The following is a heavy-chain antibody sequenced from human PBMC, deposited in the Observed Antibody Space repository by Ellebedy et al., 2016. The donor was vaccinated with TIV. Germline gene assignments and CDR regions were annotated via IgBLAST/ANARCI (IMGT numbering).Heavy chain of an antibody. V-gene: IGHV4-59*08. Sequence: MPSETLSLTCTVSVGSITNYFWSWIRQPPGKGLEWIAYISYSGTTDYNPSLKSRVTMSVNTSNNQFSLKFSSVTAADTAVYYCARHSRNNYGYFAAPREYYYDYWGQGTLVTVSS. J-gene: IGHJ4*02. D-gene: IGHD5-18*01. CDR1: VGSITNYF. CDR3: ARHSRNNYGYFAAPREYYYDY. CDR2: ISYSGTT.